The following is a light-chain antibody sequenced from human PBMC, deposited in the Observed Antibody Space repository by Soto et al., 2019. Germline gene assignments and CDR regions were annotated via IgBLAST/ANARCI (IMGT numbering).Light chain of an antibody. J-gene: IGKJ1*01. Sequence: DIQMTQSPSPLSASVGDRVTITCRASQSIRTYLNWYQQKPGKAPKFLIYAASTLQSGVPSRFSGSGSGTDFTLTISSLQPEDFATYYGQQTYSNPRTFGQGTKVEIK. V-gene: IGKV1-39*01. CDR1: QSIRTY. CDR3: QQTYSNPRT. CDR2: AAS.